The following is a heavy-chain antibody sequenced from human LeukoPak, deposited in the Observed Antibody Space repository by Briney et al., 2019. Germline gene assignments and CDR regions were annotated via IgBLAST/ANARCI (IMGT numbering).Heavy chain of an antibody. Sequence: PGGSLRLSCAASGFTFSSYAMSWVRQAPGKGLEWVSAISGSGGSTYYADSVKGRFTISRDNSKNTLYLQMNSLRAEDTAVYYCAKVVVRGVTPHYFDYWGQGTLVTASS. CDR3: AKVVVRGVTPHYFDY. D-gene: IGHD3-10*01. J-gene: IGHJ4*02. CDR1: GFTFSSYA. CDR2: ISGSGGST. V-gene: IGHV3-23*01.